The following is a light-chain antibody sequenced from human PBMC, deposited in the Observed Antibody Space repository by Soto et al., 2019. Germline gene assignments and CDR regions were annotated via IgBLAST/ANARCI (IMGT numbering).Light chain of an antibody. V-gene: IGKV1-5*01. CDR3: QQYHRSSIT. J-gene: IGKJ5*01. CDR2: DAS. Sequence: DIQMTQSPSPLSASVGDRVTITCRASQSLNNDLAWYQQIPGKAPNLLIYDASTFERGVPSRFSGTGSGTEFTLAINSLQPDDFATYYCQQYHRSSITFGQGTRLEIK. CDR1: QSLNND.